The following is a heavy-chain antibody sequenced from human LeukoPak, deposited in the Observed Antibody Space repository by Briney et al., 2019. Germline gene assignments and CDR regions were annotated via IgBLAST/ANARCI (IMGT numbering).Heavy chain of an antibody. CDR2: INPNSGGT. D-gene: IGHD3-22*01. J-gene: IGHJ4*02. CDR1: GYTFTSYG. CDR3: ASWDDSSGYYPTNYFDY. V-gene: IGHV1-2*02. Sequence: GASVKVSCKASGYTFTSYGISWVRQAPGQGLEWMGWINPNSGGTNYAQKFQGRVTMTRDTSISTAYMELSRLRSDDTAVYYCASWDDSSGYYPTNYFDYWGQGTLVTVSS.